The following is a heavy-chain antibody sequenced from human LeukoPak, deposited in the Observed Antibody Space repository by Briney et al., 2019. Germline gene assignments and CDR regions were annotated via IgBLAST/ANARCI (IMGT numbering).Heavy chain of an antibody. J-gene: IGHJ1*01. V-gene: IGHV3-23*01. D-gene: IGHD2-21*02. CDR3: AKNRGDRDPEYLQN. CDR1: GFTFDDYA. Sequence: GRSLRLSCAASGFTFDDYAMHWVRQAPGKGLEWVSRIGAGGSNTYHADSVKGRFTISRDNSKNTLYLQMNSLRAEDTAVYYCAKNRGDRDPEYLQNWGQGTLVTVSS. CDR2: IGAGGSNT.